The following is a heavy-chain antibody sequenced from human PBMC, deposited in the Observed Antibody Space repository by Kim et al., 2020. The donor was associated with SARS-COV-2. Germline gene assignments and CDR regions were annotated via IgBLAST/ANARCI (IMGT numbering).Heavy chain of an antibody. CDR1: GFTFGDYA. J-gene: IGHJ5*02. CDR3: AKDTSEIWFGELLLGHNWFDP. Sequence: GGSLRLSCAASGFTFGDYAMHWVRQAPGKGLEWVSGISWNSGSIGYADSVKGRFTISRDNAKNSLYLQMNSLRAEDTALYYCAKDTSEIWFGELLLGHNWFDPWGQGTLVTVSS. V-gene: IGHV3-9*01. CDR2: ISWNSGSI. D-gene: IGHD3-10*01.